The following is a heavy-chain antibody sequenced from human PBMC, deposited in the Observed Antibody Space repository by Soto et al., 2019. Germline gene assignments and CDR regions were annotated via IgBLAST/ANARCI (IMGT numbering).Heavy chain of an antibody. D-gene: IGHD2-15*01. CDR3: AKDLRWYGDYYYYGMDV. J-gene: IGHJ6*02. V-gene: IGHV3-30*18. CDR2: ISYDGSNK. Sequence: GGSLRLSCAASGFTFSSYGMHWVRQAPGKGLEWVAVISYDGSNKYYADSVKGRFTISRDNSKNTLYLQMNSLRAEDTAAYYCAKDLRWYGDYYYYGMDVWGQGTTVTVSS. CDR1: GFTFSSYG.